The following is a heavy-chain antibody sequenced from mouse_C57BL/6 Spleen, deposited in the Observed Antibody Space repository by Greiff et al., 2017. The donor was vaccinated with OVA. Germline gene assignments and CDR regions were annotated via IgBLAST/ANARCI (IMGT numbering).Heavy chain of an antibody. CDR3: AGRGIGTTIVAKDWYFDV. D-gene: IGHD1-1*01. V-gene: IGHV1-7*01. CDR2: INPSSGYT. Sequence: VQLQQSGAELAKPGASVKLSCKASGYTFTSYWMHWVKQRPGQGLEWIGYINPSSGYTKYNQKFKDKATLTANKSSSTAYKQLSSLTYEDSAVYYCAGRGIGTTIVAKDWYFDVWGTGTTVTVSS. J-gene: IGHJ1*03. CDR1: GYTFTSYW.